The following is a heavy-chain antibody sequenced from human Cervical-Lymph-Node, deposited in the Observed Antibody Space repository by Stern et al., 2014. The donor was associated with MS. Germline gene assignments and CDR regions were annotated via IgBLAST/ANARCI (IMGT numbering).Heavy chain of an antibody. CDR2: IIPIFGTA. CDR3: ARARPATDY. V-gene: IGHV1-69*06. Sequence: VQLVESGAEVKKPGSSVKVSCKASGGTFNNYIFSWVRQAPGQGLEWMGGIIPIFGTANYAQKFQGRVTITGDISTSTAYMDLNSRSSEDRAVYYCARARPATDYWGQGTLVTVSS. J-gene: IGHJ4*02. CDR1: GGTFNNYI.